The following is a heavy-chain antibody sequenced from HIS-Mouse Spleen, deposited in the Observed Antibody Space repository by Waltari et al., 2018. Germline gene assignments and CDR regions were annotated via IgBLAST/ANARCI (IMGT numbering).Heavy chain of an antibody. CDR2: IHYSGST. V-gene: IGHV4-59*01. CDR1: GGSISSYY. D-gene: IGHD5-12*01. CDR3: ARGRAIGYSGYDDAFDI. J-gene: IGHJ3*02. Sequence: QVQLQESGPGLVKPSETLSLTCTVSGGSISSYYLSWILQPPGKGLEWIGYIHYSGSTNYNPSLKSRVTISVDTSKNQFSLKLSSVTAADTAVYYCARGRAIGYSGYDDAFDIWGQGTMVTVSS.